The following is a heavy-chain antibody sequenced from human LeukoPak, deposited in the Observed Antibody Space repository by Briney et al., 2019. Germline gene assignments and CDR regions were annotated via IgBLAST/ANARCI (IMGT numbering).Heavy chain of an antibody. V-gene: IGHV1-2*02. CDR2: INPNSGGT. CDR1: GYTFTGYY. CDR3: AISSSPYYYYMDV. D-gene: IGHD6-13*01. Sequence: GASVKVSCKASGYTFTGYYMHWVRQAPGQGLEWMGWINPNSGGTNYAQKFQGRVTMTEDTSTDTAYMELSSLRSGDTAVYYCAISSSPYYYYMDVWGKGTTVTVSS. J-gene: IGHJ6*03.